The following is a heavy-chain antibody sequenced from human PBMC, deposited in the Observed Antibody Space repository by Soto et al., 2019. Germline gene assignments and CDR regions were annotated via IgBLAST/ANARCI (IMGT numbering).Heavy chain of an antibody. D-gene: IGHD6-6*01. CDR3: ARGGLSARPDY. Sequence: HPGGSLRLSCAASGFSFRGNAMHWVRQAPGKGLEWLAIIWFDGSQRYYGDAVKGRFTISRDNSKDTLYLEMNNLRAEDTAIYFCARGGLSARPDYWGQGTQVTVSS. V-gene: IGHV3-33*01. J-gene: IGHJ4*02. CDR2: IWFDGSQR. CDR1: GFSFRGNA.